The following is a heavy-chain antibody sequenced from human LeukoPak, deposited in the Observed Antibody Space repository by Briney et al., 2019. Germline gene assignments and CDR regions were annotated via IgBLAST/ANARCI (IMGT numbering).Heavy chain of an antibody. CDR2: FDPEDGET. CDR3: ATDISIAAAGTAFDY. V-gene: IGHV1-24*01. CDR1: GYTLTELS. D-gene: IGHD6-13*01. J-gene: IGHJ4*02. Sequence: GASVKVSCKVSGYTLTELSMHWVRQAPGKGLEWMGGFDPEDGETIYAQKFQGRVTMTEDTSTDTAYMELSSLRSEDTAVYYCATDISIAAAGTAFDYWGQGTLVPVSS.